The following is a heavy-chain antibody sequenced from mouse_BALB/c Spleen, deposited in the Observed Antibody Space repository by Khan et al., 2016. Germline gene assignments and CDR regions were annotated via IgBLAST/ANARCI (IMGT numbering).Heavy chain of an antibody. CDR2: INSNGGST. J-gene: IGHJ4*01. D-gene: IGHD2-14*01. Sequence: EMELVESGGGLVQPGGSLKLSCVASGFTFSTYAMSWVRQTPDKRLELVATINSNGGSTYYPDNVKGRFTISRDNAKNTLYLQMSSLKSEDTAMYYCARVRQAVDYWGQGTSVTVSS. CDR3: ARVRQAVDY. CDR1: GFTFSTYA. V-gene: IGHV5-6-3*01.